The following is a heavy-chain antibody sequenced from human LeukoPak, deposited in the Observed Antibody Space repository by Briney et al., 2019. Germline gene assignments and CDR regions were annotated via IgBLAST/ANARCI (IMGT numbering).Heavy chain of an antibody. J-gene: IGHJ3*02. CDR3: ASRYCYDSSGYYGAFDI. D-gene: IGHD3-22*01. Sequence: ASVKVSCKASGGTFSSYTISWVRQAPGQGLEWMGRIIPILGIANYAQKFQGRVTITADKSTSTAYMELSSLRSEDTAVYYCASRYCYDSSGYYGAFDIWGQGTMVTVSS. CDR2: IIPILGIA. V-gene: IGHV1-69*02. CDR1: GGTFSSYT.